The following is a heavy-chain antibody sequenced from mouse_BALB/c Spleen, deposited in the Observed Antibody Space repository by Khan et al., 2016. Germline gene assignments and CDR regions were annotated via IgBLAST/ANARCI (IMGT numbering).Heavy chain of an antibody. Sequence: VQLQESGAELMKPGASVKISCKATGYTFSRYWIEWVKERPGHGLAWIGEILLGTGSTNYNEKLKGKATFTAETSSNTAYIQLSSLTSEDSAVYYCARGAYWGRGTLVTVSA. CDR2: ILLGTGST. V-gene: IGHV1-9*01. J-gene: IGHJ3*01. CDR3: ARGAY. CDR1: GYTFSRYW.